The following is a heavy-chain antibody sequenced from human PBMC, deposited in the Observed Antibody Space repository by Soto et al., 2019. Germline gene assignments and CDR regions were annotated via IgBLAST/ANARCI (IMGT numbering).Heavy chain of an antibody. CDR1: GGTFSSYT. V-gene: IGHV1-69*13. CDR2: IIPIFGTP. Sequence: ASVKVSCKASGGTFSSYTISWVRQAPGQGLEWMGGIIPIFGTPDYAQKFQGRVTITADESTSTAYMELSSLRSEDTAVYYCARNGYCISTSCYSDYYYGMDVWGQGTTVTSP. J-gene: IGHJ6*02. CDR3: ARNGYCISTSCYSDYYYGMDV. D-gene: IGHD2-2*02.